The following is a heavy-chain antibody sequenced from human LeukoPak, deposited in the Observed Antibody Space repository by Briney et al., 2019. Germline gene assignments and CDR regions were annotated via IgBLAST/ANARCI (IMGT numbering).Heavy chain of an antibody. CDR2: MNGRCGGP. V-gene: IGHV3-23*01. Sequence: GESLRHSRAPSGFTYSSYAMRWVGQAPAKGLDWVSSMNGRCGGPLYPASAKGRSTISRDNSKNTLYLQMSSLRAEDTAVYYCAKDRWTEVDAFDIWGERTMFTVSS. J-gene: IGHJ3*02. CDR1: GFTYSSYA. D-gene: IGHD1-1*01. CDR3: AKDRWTEVDAFDI.